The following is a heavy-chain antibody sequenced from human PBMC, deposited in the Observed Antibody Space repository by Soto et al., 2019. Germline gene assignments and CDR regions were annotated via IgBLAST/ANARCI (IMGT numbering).Heavy chain of an antibody. V-gene: IGHV4-4*02. CDR3: ASYHDNSCPYHPSGAFDV. J-gene: IGHJ3*01. Sequence: AETLSLTCAVSGGSINSSNWWRGVRQPPNKGLEWIGEIYRSGTTNYNPSLNTRVSISVDESNNLFYLKLTSVTAGDTAIYYCASYHDNSCPYHPSGAFDVWGQGTMVTVSS. CDR1: GGSINSSNW. D-gene: IGHD3-22*01. CDR2: IYRSGTT.